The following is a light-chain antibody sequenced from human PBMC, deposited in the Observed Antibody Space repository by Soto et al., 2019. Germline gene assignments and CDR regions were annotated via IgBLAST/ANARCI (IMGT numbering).Light chain of an antibody. CDR1: QSVRNNN. J-gene: IGKJ2*01. CDR2: GAS. V-gene: IGKV3-20*01. CDR3: QQYGGSPPYT. Sequence: EIVLTQSPGTLSLSPGERSTLSCRASQSVRNNNLAWYQQKPDQAPRLLIYGASSRATGIPDRFSGSGSGTDFSLIISRLEPEDFAVYYCQQYGGSPPYTFGQGTKLEIK.